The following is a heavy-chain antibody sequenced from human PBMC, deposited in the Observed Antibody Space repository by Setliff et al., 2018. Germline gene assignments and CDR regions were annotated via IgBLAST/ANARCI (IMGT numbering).Heavy chain of an antibody. CDR3: ARGQYGDFYFDY. D-gene: IGHD4-17*01. CDR2: ISSSGSTI. Sequence: GGSLRLSCAASGFTFSSYEMNWVRQAPGKGLEWVSYISSSGSTIYYADSVKGRFTISRDNAKNSLYLQMNSLRAEDTAVYYCARGQYGDFYFDYWGQGTLVTVSS. CDR1: GFTFSSYE. V-gene: IGHV3-48*03. J-gene: IGHJ4*02.